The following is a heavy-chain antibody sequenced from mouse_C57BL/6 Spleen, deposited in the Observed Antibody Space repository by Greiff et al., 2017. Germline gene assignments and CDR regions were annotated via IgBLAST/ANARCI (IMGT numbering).Heavy chain of an antibody. CDR2: IDPETGGT. V-gene: IGHV1-15*01. Sequence: VQLQQSGAELVRPGASVTLSCKASGYTFTDYEMHWVKQTPVHGLEWIGAIDPETGGTAYNQKFKGKAILTADKSSSTAYMELRSLTSEDSAVYYCTREGIWRVFAYWGQGTLVTVSA. D-gene: IGHD1-1*02. CDR1: GYTFTDYE. J-gene: IGHJ3*01. CDR3: TREGIWRVFAY.